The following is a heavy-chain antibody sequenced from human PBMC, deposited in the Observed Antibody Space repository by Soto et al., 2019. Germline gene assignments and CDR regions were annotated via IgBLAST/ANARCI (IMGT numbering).Heavy chain of an antibody. CDR2: INPNSGGT. V-gene: IGHV1-2*02. D-gene: IGHD4-4*01. Sequence: SVKVSCKASGYTFTGYYMHWVRQAPGQGLEWMGWINPNSGGTNYAQKFQGRVTMTRDTSISTAYMGLSRLRSDDTAVYYCARDITVTTFGNYYGMDVWGQGTTVTAP. CDR3: ARDITVTTFGNYYGMDV. CDR1: GYTFTGYY. J-gene: IGHJ6*02.